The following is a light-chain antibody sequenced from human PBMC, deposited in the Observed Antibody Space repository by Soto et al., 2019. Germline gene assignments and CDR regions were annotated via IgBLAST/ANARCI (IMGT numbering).Light chain of an antibody. Sequence: QSVLTQPASASGSHGQSVTISCTGTSSDVCKYDYVSWLQHHPGKAPKLILYEVSKRPSGVPDRFSGSKSGSTASLTGSGHQTEDEADYYFTSYVAGSHVFGTGTKLTVL. J-gene: IGLJ1*01. CDR2: EVS. CDR1: SSDVCKYDY. V-gene: IGLV2-8*01. CDR3: TSYVAGSHV.